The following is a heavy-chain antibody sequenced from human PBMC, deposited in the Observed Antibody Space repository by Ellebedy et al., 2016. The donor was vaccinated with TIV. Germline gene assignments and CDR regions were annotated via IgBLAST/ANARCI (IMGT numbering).Heavy chain of an antibody. Sequence: GGSLRLXXVASGLTFSDAWMTWVRQAPGKGLEWVGRIKTEAEGGTAQYAAPLNGRSTISRDDSKNTLHLQMNSLKIKDTAVYYCARDRAPEGYGMDVWGQGTTVTVYS. CDR3: ARDRAPEGYGMDV. V-gene: IGHV3-15*01. J-gene: IGHJ6*01. D-gene: IGHD3-10*01. CDR1: GLTFSDAW. CDR2: IKTEAEGGTA.